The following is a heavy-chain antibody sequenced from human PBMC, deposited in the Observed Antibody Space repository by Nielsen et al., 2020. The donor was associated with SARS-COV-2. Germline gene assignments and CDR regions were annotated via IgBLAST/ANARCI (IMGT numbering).Heavy chain of an antibody. V-gene: IGHV3-9*01. D-gene: IGHD2-15*01. CDR2: ISWNSGSI. CDR1: GFTFDDYA. CDR3: ASSGGFCSGGICYRDY. Sequence: SLKISCAASGFTFDDYAMHWVRQAPGKGLEWVSGISWNSGSIGYADSVKGRFTISRDNAKNSLYLQMNSLRAEDTALYYCASSGGFCSGGICYRDYWGQGTLVTVSS. J-gene: IGHJ4*02.